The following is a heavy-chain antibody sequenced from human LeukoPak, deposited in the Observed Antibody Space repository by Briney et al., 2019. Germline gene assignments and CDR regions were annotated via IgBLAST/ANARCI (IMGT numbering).Heavy chain of an antibody. V-gene: IGHV4-59*08. CDR1: GGSISDYY. CDR2: IYYSGTT. J-gene: IGHJ4*02. D-gene: IGHD2/OR15-2a*01. CDR3: VRRRAVSGFYYFDY. Sequence: SETLSLTCTVSGGSISDYYWTWIRQPPGKGLEWIGYIYYSGTTKYNPSLRSRVTISVDTSKNQFSLKLSSLTAADTAVYYCVRRRAVSGFYYFDYWGQGTLVTVSS.